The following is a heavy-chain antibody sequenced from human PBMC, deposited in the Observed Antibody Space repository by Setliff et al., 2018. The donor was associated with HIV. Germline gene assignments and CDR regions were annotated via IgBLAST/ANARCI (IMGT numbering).Heavy chain of an antibody. Sequence: SETLSLTCTVATDSFSGFYWNWIRQPPGKGLEWIGYIYSSGNTYYNPSLKSRVTSSVDTSRKQFSLNLKSVTSGDTAVYLCARSRWVHPLDYWSQGSLVTVAS. J-gene: IGHJ4*02. CDR2: IYSSGNT. CDR3: ARSRWVHPLDY. D-gene: IGHD3-16*01. CDR1: TDSFSGFY. V-gene: IGHV4-4*09.